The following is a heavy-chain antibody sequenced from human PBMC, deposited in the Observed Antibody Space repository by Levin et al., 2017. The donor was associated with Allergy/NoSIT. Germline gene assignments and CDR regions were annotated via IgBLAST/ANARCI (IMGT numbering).Heavy chain of an antibody. CDR3: ARGRRYLVRRLQRLNRPVEYYFDY. D-gene: IGHD6-25*01. CDR2: INHGGSP. CDR1: GGSFTGYF. Sequence: PSETLSLTCAVYGGSFTGYFWSWIRQSPGKGLEWIGEINHGGSPNYNPSLKSRVTISLDTSKNQFSLKLSSVTAADTAVFYCARGRRYLVRRLQRLNRPVEYYFDYWGQGTLVTVSS. V-gene: IGHV4-34*01. J-gene: IGHJ4*02.